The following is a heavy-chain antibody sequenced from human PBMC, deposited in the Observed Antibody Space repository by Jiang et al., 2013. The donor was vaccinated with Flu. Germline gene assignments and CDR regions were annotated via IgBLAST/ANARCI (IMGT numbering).Heavy chain of an antibody. CDR3: ARSPGRLLFDS. CDR2: NTHSGNT. J-gene: IGHJ4*02. V-gene: IGHV4-34*01. CDR1: GGSVSDSY. Sequence: LLKPSETLSLTCAVYGGSVSDSYWNWIRQPPGKGLEWIGENTHSGNTKYNPSLKSRVTISVDTSNNQFSLKLTSVTAADTALYFCARSPGRLLFDSWGQGTLVTVSS. D-gene: IGHD2/OR15-2a*01.